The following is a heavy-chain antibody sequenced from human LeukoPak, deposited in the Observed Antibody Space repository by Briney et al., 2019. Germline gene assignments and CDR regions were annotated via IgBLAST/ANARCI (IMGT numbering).Heavy chain of an antibody. V-gene: IGHV4-34*01. Sequence: SETLSLTCAVYGGSFNDYFWSWIRQPPGKGLEWIGEINHSGSTKYTASLKSRVAISVDTSKNQFSLKLHSVTAADTAVYFCARGHLRTGTREFDYWGQGTLVTASS. D-gene: IGHD1-7*01. CDR2: INHSGST. CDR1: GGSFNDYF. J-gene: IGHJ4*02. CDR3: ARGHLRTGTREFDY.